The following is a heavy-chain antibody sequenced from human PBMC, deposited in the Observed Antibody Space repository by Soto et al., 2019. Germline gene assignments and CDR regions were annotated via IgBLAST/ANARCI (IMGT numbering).Heavy chain of an antibody. D-gene: IGHD1-26*01. CDR3: ARAGPRGSHYGYFDD. CDR1: GFTFDDHG. Sequence: EVQLVESGGGVVRPGGSLRLSCAASGFTFDDHGMSWVRQVPGKGLEWVSGINWNGGSIGYADSVKGRFTISRDNAKNSLYLQMNSLRAEDTALYNCARAGPRGSHYGYFDDWGQGTLVTVSS. V-gene: IGHV3-20*01. J-gene: IGHJ4*02. CDR2: INWNGGSI.